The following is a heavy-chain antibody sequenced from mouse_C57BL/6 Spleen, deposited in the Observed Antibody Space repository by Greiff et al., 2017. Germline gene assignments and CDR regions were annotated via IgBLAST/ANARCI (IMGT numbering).Heavy chain of an antibody. D-gene: IGHD1-1*01. CDR3: ARPTYYGSSYHYFDY. Sequence: QVQLQQSGAELVMPGASVKLSCKASGYTFTSYWMHWVKQRPGQGLEWIGEIDPSDSYTNYNQKFKGKSTLTVDKSSSTAYMQLSSLTSEDSAVYYCARPTYYGSSYHYFDYWGQGTTLTVSS. CDR1: GYTFTSYW. V-gene: IGHV1-69*01. J-gene: IGHJ2*01. CDR2: IDPSDSYT.